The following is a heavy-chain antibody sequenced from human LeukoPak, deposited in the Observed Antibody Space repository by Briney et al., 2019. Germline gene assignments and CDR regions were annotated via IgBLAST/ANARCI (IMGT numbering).Heavy chain of an antibody. CDR3: ARSGRGGAFDI. CDR1: GFTLSSYW. Sequence: PGGSLRLSCTASGFTLSSYWMHWVRQAPGKGLVWVSRFYSDGSRTNYADSVKGRFTISGGNAKNTQYLQMNSLRAEDTAVYYCARSGRGGAFDIWGQGTMVTVSS. D-gene: IGHD1-26*01. CDR2: FYSDGSRT. J-gene: IGHJ3*02. V-gene: IGHV3-74*01.